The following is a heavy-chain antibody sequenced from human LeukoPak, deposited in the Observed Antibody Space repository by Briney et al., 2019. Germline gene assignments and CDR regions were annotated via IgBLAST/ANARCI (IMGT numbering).Heavy chain of an antibody. J-gene: IGHJ5*02. CDR2: INARGDT. V-gene: IGHV4-34*01. D-gene: IGHD2-2*01. Sequence: PSETLSLTCAVYGWSFNDYYWNWIRQPPGKGLEWIGEINARGDTNFNPSLKSRVTISVDTSKNQFSLRLTSMIAADTAVYYCARGQVPAARGYNWFDPWGQGTLGTVSS. CDR1: GWSFNDYY. CDR3: ARGQVPAARGYNWFDP.